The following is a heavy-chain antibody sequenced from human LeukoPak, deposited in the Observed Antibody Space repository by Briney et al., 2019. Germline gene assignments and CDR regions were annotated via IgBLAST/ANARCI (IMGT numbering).Heavy chain of an antibody. CDR3: ARDEMTTIGFDY. J-gene: IGHJ4*02. V-gene: IGHV3-33*01. Sequence: GRSLRLSCAASGFTFSSYGMRWVRQAPGKGLEWVAVIWYDGSNKYYADSVKGRFTISRDNSKNTLYLQMNSLRAEDTAVYYCARDEMTTIGFDYWGQGTLVTVSS. CDR1: GFTFSSYG. D-gene: IGHD5-24*01. CDR2: IWYDGSNK.